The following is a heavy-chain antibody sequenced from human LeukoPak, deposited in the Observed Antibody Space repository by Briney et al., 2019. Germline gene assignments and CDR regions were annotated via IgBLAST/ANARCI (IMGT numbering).Heavy chain of an antibody. CDR1: GGSVSSGSYY. D-gene: IGHD2-2*01. V-gene: IGHV4-61*01. Sequence: SETLSLTCTVSGGSVSSGSYYWSWIRQPPGKGLEWIGYIYYSGSTNCNPSLKSRVTISVDTSKNQFSLKLSSVTAADTAVYYCARSHCSSTSCPDYFDYWGQGTLVTVSS. CDR2: IYYSGST. J-gene: IGHJ4*02. CDR3: ARSHCSSTSCPDYFDY.